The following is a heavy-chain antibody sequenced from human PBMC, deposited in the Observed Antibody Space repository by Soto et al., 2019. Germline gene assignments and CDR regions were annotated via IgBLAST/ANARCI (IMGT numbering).Heavy chain of an antibody. V-gene: IGHV3-21*01. CDR2: ISSSSYI. Sequence: GGSLRLSCAASGFTFSTYTMNWVRQAPGKGLEWVSSISSSSYIYYADSVKGRFTISRDNAKNSLFLQMNSLRAEDTAVYYCAREESGYYPFDYWGQGTLVTVSS. CDR1: GFTFSTYT. J-gene: IGHJ4*02. D-gene: IGHD3-22*01. CDR3: AREESGYYPFDY.